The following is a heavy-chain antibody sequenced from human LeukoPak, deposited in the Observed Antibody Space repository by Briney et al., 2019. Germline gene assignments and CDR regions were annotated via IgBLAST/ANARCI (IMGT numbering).Heavy chain of an antibody. V-gene: IGHV3-23*01. D-gene: IGHD3-10*01. J-gene: IGHJ4*02. CDR2: ISGSGGST. Sequence: GGSLRLSCAASGFTFTKYWMTWVRQAPGKGLEWVSAISGSGGSTYYADSVKGRFTISRDNSKNTLYLQMNSLRAEDTAVYYCAKDTRLWFGPNLSYYFDYWGQGTLVTVSS. CDR3: AKDTRLWFGPNLSYYFDY. CDR1: GFTFTKYW.